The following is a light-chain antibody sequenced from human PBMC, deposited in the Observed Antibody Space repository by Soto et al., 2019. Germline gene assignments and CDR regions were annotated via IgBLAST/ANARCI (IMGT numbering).Light chain of an antibody. Sequence: EIGMTQSPATLSVSTGERATLSCRASQSVSSNLAWYQQKPGQAPRLLIYGASTRATGIPARFSGSGSGTEFTLTISSLQSEDFAVYHCQQYNKWPPSWTFGQGTKVDIK. CDR2: GAS. J-gene: IGKJ1*01. CDR1: QSVSSN. CDR3: QQYNKWPPSWT. V-gene: IGKV3-15*01.